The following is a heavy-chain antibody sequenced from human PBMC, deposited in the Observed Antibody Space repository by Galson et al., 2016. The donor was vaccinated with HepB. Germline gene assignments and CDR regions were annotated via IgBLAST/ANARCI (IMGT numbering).Heavy chain of an antibody. CDR1: GFSFSAYW. V-gene: IGHV3-74*01. Sequence: SLRLSCAASGFSFSAYWMHWVRQPTGKGLVWVSRISSDGRSTSYADSVKGRFTISRDNAKNTLYLQMNSLSAEDTAVYFCARVGGTSYENSAYLPHWGQGTLVTVSS. J-gene: IGHJ4*02. D-gene: IGHD3-22*01. CDR2: ISSDGRST. CDR3: ARVGGTSYENSAYLPH.